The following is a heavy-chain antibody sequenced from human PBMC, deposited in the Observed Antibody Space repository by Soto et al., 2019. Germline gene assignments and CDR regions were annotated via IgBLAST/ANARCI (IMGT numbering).Heavy chain of an antibody. J-gene: IGHJ6*02. CDR3: ARDRVVAAVTYYYYGMDV. Sequence: SETLSLTCTVSGGSISSGDYYWSWIRQPPGKGLEWIGYIYYSGSTYYNPSLKSRVAISVDTSKNQFSLKLSSVTAADTAVYYCARDRVVAAVTYYYYGMDVWGQGTTVTVSS. CDR1: GGSISSGDYY. CDR2: IYYSGST. D-gene: IGHD2-15*01. V-gene: IGHV4-30-4*01.